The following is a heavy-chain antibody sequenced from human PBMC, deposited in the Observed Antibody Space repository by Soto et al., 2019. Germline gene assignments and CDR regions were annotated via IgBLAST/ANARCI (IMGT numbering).Heavy chain of an antibody. CDR1: GYTLTELS. Sequence: ASVKVSCKVSGYTLTELSMHWVRQAPGKGLEWMGGFDPEDGETIYAQKFQGRVTMTEDTSTDTAYMELSSLRSEDTAVYYCATLYGSGSYYNNWFDPWGQGTMVTVYS. CDR2: FDPEDGET. V-gene: IGHV1-24*01. J-gene: IGHJ5*02. D-gene: IGHD3-10*01. CDR3: ATLYGSGSYYNNWFDP.